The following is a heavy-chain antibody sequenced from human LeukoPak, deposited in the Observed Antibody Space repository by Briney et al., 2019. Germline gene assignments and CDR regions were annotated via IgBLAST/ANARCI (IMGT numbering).Heavy chain of an antibody. CDR2: IKQDGSEK. J-gene: IGHJ4*02. CDR1: GFTFSNYW. Sequence: PGGSLRLSCAASGFTFSNYWITWVRQAPGKGLEWVANIKQDGSEKYYMDSVKGRFTISRDNSKNTLDLQMTGLRAEDTAVYYCARERGRGRDSPWFDYWGQGTLVTVSS. CDR3: ARERGRGRDSPWFDY. V-gene: IGHV3-7*03. D-gene: IGHD1-26*01.